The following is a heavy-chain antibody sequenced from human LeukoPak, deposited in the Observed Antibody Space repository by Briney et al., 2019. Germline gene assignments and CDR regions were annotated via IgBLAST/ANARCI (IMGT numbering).Heavy chain of an antibody. CDR2: IIPIFGTA. CDR3: ATALYYYDSSGSYFDY. J-gene: IGHJ4*02. CDR1: GGTFSSYA. D-gene: IGHD3-22*01. Sequence: SVKVSCKASGGTFSSYAISWVRQAPGQGLEWMGGIIPIFGTANYAQKFQGRVTITADESTSTAYMELSSLRSEDTAVYYCATALYYYDSSGSYFDYWGQGTLVTVSS. V-gene: IGHV1-69*13.